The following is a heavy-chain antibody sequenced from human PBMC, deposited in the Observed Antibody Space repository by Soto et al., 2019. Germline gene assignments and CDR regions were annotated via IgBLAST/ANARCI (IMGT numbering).Heavy chain of an antibody. CDR1: GFTFSSYW. CDR2: ISRDGSRI. V-gene: IGHV3-74*01. J-gene: IGHJ6*03. Sequence: EVQLVESGGGLVQPGGSLRLSCAATGFTFSSYWMHWVRRAPGKGRMWVSRISRDGSRITYTDSVKGRFTISRDNAENTVYLQMNSLRAEDTAVYYCAIDLENDGNYHMDVWGSGTTVTVSS. CDR3: AIDLENDGNYHMDV. D-gene: IGHD3-3*01.